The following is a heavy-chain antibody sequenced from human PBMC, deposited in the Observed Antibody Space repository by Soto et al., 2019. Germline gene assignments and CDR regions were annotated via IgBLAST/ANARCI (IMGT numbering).Heavy chain of an antibody. CDR3: ATGDYSNSWNNGHYDDSGPST. Sequence: SETLSLTCIVAVGSFSSFCWSWIRQPPGKGLEWIGYICYSDITNYNPSLKSRVTISVDTTKNQFSLKLSSVTAADTAVYYCATGDYSNSWNNGHYDDSGPSTWGQGTLVTVSS. J-gene: IGHJ5*02. D-gene: IGHD3-22*01. CDR1: VGSFSSFC. CDR2: ICYSDIT. V-gene: IGHV4-59*01.